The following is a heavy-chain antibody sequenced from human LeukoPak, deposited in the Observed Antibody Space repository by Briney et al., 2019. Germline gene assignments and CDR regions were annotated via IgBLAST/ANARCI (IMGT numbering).Heavy chain of an antibody. J-gene: IGHJ4*02. Sequence: SETLSLTRTVSGGSISSGDYYWSWIRQPPGKGLEWIGYIYYSGSTYYNPSLKSRVTISVDTSKNQFSLKLSSVTAADTAVYYCARAPSGGEQQLASYYFDYWGQGTLVTVSS. V-gene: IGHV4-30-4*01. CDR1: GGSISSGDYY. CDR3: ARAPSGGEQQLASYYFDY. CDR2: IYYSGST. D-gene: IGHD6-13*01.